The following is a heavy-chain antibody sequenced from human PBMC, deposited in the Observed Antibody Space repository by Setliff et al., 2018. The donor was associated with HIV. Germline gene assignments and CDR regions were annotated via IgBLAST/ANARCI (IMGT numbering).Heavy chain of an antibody. V-gene: IGHV4-4*09. D-gene: IGHD6-19*01. J-gene: IGHJ4*02. Sequence: SETLSLTCSVSGASISSYYWSWIRQPPGKGLEWIGYISPTGNTNYNPSLKSRVTISVDTSKNQFSLKLSSVTAADTAVYYCARRRSSGWYHYFDYWGQGTLVTVSS. CDR3: ARRRSSGWYHYFDY. CDR1: GASISSYY. CDR2: ISPTGNT.